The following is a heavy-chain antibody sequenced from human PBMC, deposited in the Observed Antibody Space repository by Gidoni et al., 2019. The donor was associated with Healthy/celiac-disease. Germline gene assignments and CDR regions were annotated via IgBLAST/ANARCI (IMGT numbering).Heavy chain of an antibody. J-gene: IGHJ4*02. V-gene: IGHV4-39*01. CDR2: IYYSGST. D-gene: IGHD6-19*01. CDR3: ARRIAVAGTSYFDY. CDR1: GGSISSSSYY. Sequence: QLQLQESGPGLEKPSETLSLTCTVSGGSISSSSYYWGWIRQPPGKGLEWIGSIYYSGSTYYNPSLKSRVTISVDTSKNLFSLKLSSVTAADTAVYYCARRIAVAGTSYFDYWGQGTLVTVSS.